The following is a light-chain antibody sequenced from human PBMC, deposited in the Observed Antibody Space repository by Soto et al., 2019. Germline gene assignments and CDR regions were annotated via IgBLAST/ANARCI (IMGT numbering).Light chain of an antibody. V-gene: IGKV3-15*01. CDR1: QSVSRN. CDR2: AAS. CDR3: QQYNNGPLIT. J-gene: IGKJ5*01. Sequence: EIVMTQSPATLSVSPGERATLSCRASQSVSRNLAWYQQKPGQAPRLLIYAASTRATGIPARFSGSGSGTEFTLTISSLQSEDFAVYYCQQYNNGPLITCGQGTRR.